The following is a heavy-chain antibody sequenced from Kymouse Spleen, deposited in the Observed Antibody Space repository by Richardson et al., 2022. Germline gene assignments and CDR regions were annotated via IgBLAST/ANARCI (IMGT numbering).Heavy chain of an antibody. CDR3: TSPTYYDILTGYPDAFDI. CDR1: GFTFSGSA. Sequence: EVQLVESGGGLVQPGGSLKLSCAASGFTFSGSAMHWVRQASGKGLEWVGRIRSKANSYATAYAASVKGRFTISRDDSKNTAYLQMNSLKTEDTAVYYCTSPTYYDILTGYPDAFDIWGQGTMVTVSS. CDR2: IRSKANSYAT. D-gene: IGHD3-9*01. V-gene: IGHV3-73*02. J-gene: IGHJ3*02.